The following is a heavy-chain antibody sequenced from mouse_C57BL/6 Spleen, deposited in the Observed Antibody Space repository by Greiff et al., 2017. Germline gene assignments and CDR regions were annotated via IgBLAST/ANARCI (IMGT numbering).Heavy chain of an antibody. CDR3: ARDDYGGFFDY. Sequence: VQLQQSGPELVKPGASVKISCKASGYAFSSSWMNWVKQRPGKGLEWIGRIYPGDGDTTYNGKFKGKATLAADKSSSTAYMQLSSLTSEDSAVYFCARDDYGGFFDYWGQGTTLTVSS. D-gene: IGHD2-4*01. CDR2: IYPGDGDT. V-gene: IGHV1-82*01. J-gene: IGHJ2*01. CDR1: GYAFSSSW.